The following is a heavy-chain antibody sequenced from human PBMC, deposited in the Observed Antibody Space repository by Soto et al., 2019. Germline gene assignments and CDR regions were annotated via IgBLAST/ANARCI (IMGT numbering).Heavy chain of an antibody. D-gene: IGHD6-19*01. V-gene: IGHV4-34*01. J-gene: IGHJ3*02. CDR1: AGSFSHYY. CDR2: IKHSGSS. CDR3: ARGGSSDWQVALDT. Sequence: SETLSLTCAVYAGSFSHYYWNWIRQSPGKGLEWIGKIKHSGSSNYNPSLRSRVSISVDMSKNQFSLRLTSVTAADTAVYYCARGGSSDWQVALDTWGQGTMVTVSS.